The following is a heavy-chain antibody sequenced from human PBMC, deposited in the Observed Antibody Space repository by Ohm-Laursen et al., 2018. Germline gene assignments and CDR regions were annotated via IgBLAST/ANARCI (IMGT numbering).Heavy chain of an antibody. CDR2: INPNMGGT. D-gene: IGHD6-13*01. V-gene: IGHV1-2*02. CDR3: ARYLGGIAAAGGGY. Sequence: ASVKVSCKASGYTFTGYYMHWVRQAPGQGLEWLGWINPNMGGTNYAQKFQGRVTMTRDTSISTAYMELSRLRSDDTAVYLCARYLGGIAAAGGGYWGQGTLVTVSS. CDR1: GYTFTGYY. J-gene: IGHJ4*02.